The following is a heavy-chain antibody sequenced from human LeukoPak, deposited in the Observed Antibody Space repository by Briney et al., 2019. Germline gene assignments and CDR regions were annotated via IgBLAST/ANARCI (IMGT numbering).Heavy chain of an antibody. J-gene: IGHJ4*02. V-gene: IGHV1-8*01. CDR2: MNPNSGNT. Sequence: ASVKVSCKASGYTFTSYDINWVRQATGQGLEWMGWMNPNSGNTGYAQKFQGRITMTRNTSINTIYMELSNLKSDDTAVYYCARVGEYCTGTSCLDYWGQGTLVTVSS. CDR1: GYTFTSYD. D-gene: IGHD2-2*01. CDR3: ARVGEYCTGTSCLDY.